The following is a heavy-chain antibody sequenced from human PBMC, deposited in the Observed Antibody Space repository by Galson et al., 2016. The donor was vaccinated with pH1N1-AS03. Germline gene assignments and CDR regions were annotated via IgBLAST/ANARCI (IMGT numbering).Heavy chain of an antibody. Sequence: SLRLSCAASGFTFSSFIMHWVRQTPGKGLEWVAAITYDGNYDSYAASVKGRFAVSRDNSKNTLHLQMNSLREEDTAVYYCASFPAFQTYFYGSGSDYWGQGTLVSVSS. CDR1: GFTFSSFI. CDR3: ASFPAFQTYFYGSGSDY. V-gene: IGHV3-30*01. CDR2: ITYDGNYD. D-gene: IGHD3-10*01. J-gene: IGHJ4*02.